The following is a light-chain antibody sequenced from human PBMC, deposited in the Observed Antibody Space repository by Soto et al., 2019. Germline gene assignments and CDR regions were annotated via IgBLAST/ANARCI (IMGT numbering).Light chain of an antibody. CDR2: YDD. CDR1: TSNIGTNA. J-gene: IGLJ3*02. Sequence: QSVLTQPPSVSEAPGQRVTISCSGRTSNIGTNAVNWYQQLPGKAPKLLIYYDDLLPSRVSDRFSASKSGTSASLAISGLQSEDEADNYCATCDDSLNAVVFGEGTKLTVL. CDR3: ATCDDSLNAVV. V-gene: IGLV1-36*01.